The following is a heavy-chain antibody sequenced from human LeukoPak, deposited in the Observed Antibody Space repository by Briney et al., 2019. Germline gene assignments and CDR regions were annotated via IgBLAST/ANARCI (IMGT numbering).Heavy chain of an antibody. D-gene: IGHD3-22*01. CDR3: ARDYRGYGNYDSSGSFDP. Sequence: SQTLSLTCTVSGGSISSGGYYWSWIRQHPGKGLEWIGYIYYSGSTYYNPSLKSRVIISVDTSKNQFSLKLSSVTAADAAVYYCARDYRGYGNYDSSGSFDPWGQGTLVTVSS. CDR1: GGSISSGGYY. CDR2: IYYSGST. V-gene: IGHV4-31*03. J-gene: IGHJ5*02.